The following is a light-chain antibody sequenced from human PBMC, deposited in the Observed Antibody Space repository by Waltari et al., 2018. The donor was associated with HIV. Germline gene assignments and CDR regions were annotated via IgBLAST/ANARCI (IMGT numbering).Light chain of an antibody. CDR1: SSNIGTNY. CDR2: RNN. V-gene: IGLV1-47*01. J-gene: IGLJ2*01. Sequence: QSVLTQPPSASGTPGQSVTISCSGTSSNIGTNYVYWYQQFPGTAPKLLIHRNNKRPSGVPDRCSGSKSGTSASLAISGRRSDDEADYYCAAWDDTLTVVFGGGTKLTVL. CDR3: AAWDDTLTVV.